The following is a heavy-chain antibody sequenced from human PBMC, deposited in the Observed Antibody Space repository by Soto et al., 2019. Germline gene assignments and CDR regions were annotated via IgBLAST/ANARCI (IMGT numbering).Heavy chain of an antibody. CDR2: IYWDDDK. Sequence: QITLKESGPTLVKPTQTLTLTCTFSGFSLTTRGVGVSWIRQPPGKALECLALIYWDDDKRYSPSLQSRLSITKDTSKNQVVLTMTNADPVDTATYYCAHTPNYYQYDWFDPWGQRTPVSVSS. V-gene: IGHV2-5*02. D-gene: IGHD3-16*01. CDR1: GFSLTTRGVG. CDR3: AHTPNYYQYDWFDP. J-gene: IGHJ5*02.